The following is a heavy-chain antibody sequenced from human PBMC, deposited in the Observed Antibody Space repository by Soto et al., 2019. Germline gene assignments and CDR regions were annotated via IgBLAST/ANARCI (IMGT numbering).Heavy chain of an antibody. D-gene: IGHD3-3*01. V-gene: IGHV1-69*06. CDR1: GGAFSSLS. Sequence: ASVKVSCKTSGGAFSSLSISWVRQAPGQGLEWMGGIVPIFGTTNYAQKFQDRVTITADKSTSTAYMELSSLRSEDTAVYYCATKVISGVVTYSTGDYYGMDVWGQGTTVTVSS. J-gene: IGHJ6*02. CDR3: ATKVISGVVTYSTGDYYGMDV. CDR2: IVPIFGTT.